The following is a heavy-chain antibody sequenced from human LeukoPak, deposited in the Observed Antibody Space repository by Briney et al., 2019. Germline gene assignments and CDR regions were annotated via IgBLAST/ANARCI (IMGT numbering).Heavy chain of an antibody. Sequence: SETLSLTCAVYGGSFSGYYWTWIRQAPGKGLEWIGEINHSGTTNYNPSLKSRVTISVDTSKNQFSLKLRSVTAADTAVYYCARGGITMAYYGMDVWGRGTPVTVSS. D-gene: IGHD3-10*01. CDR1: GGSFSGYY. CDR3: ARGGITMAYYGMDV. CDR2: INHSGTT. V-gene: IGHV4-34*01. J-gene: IGHJ6*04.